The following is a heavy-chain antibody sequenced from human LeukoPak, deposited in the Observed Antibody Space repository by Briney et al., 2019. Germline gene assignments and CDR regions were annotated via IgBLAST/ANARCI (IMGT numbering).Heavy chain of an antibody. CDR3: ARGTDQVTIFGVVIPAAFDI. Sequence: GGSLRLSCAASGFTFSSYAMSWVRQAPGKGLEWVSSISSSSSYIYYADSVKGRFTISRDNAKSSLYLQMNSLRAEDTAVYYCARGTDQVTIFGVVIPAAFDIWGQGTMVTVSS. CDR2: ISSSSSYI. V-gene: IGHV3-21*01. CDR1: GFTFSSYA. J-gene: IGHJ3*02. D-gene: IGHD3-3*01.